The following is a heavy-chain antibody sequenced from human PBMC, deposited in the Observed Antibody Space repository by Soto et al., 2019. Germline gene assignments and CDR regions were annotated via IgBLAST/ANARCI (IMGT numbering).Heavy chain of an antibody. Sequence: SETLSLTCTVSGGSISSYYWSWIRQPPGKGLEWIGYIYYSGSTNYNPSLKSRVTISVDTSKNQFSLKLSSVTAADTAVYYCARDPGGSYYYDYWGQGTLVTVSS. V-gene: IGHV4-59*01. CDR2: IYYSGST. J-gene: IGHJ4*02. CDR1: GGSISSYY. CDR3: ARDPGGSYYYDY. D-gene: IGHD1-26*01.